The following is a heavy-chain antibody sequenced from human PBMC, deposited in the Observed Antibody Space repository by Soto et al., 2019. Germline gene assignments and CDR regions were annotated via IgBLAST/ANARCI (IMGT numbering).Heavy chain of an antibody. CDR2: ISSSSSYI. Sequence: PGGSLRLSCAASGFTFSSYSMNWVRQAPGKGLEWVSSISSSSSYIYYADSVKGRFTISRDNAKNSLYLQMNSLRAEDTAVYYCERDPRIAAIGMDVWGQGTTVTVSS. J-gene: IGHJ6*02. CDR1: GFTFSSYS. V-gene: IGHV3-21*01. D-gene: IGHD6-13*01. CDR3: ERDPRIAAIGMDV.